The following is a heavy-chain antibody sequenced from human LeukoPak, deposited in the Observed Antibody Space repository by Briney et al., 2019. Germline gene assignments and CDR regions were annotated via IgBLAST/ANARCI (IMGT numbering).Heavy chain of an antibody. CDR3: ARISVVSRSGPLDY. CDR1: GFTFSDYY. D-gene: IGHD3-10*01. CDR2: IRSGAYT. J-gene: IGHJ4*02. V-gene: IGHV3-53*01. Sequence: PGGSLRLSCAASGFTFSDYYMTWVRQAPGKGLEWVSTIRSGAYTYYADSVKGRLSISRDNSENTLYLEMNSLRAEDAAVYYCARISVVSRSGPLDYWGQGTLVTVSS.